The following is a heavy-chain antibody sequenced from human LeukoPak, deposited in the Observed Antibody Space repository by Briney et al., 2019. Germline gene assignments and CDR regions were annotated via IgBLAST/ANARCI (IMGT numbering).Heavy chain of an antibody. CDR2: ISGSGGST. J-gene: IGHJ5*02. Sequence: GGSLRLSCAASGFTFSSYGMSWVRQAPGKGLEWVSAISGSGGSTYYADSVKGRFAISRDNSKNTLYLQMNSLRAEDTAIYYCAKHPYEGYCSGGSCWNNWFDPWGQGTLVTVSS. V-gene: IGHV3-23*01. CDR3: AKHPYEGYCSGGSCWNNWFDP. D-gene: IGHD2-15*01. CDR1: GFTFSSYG.